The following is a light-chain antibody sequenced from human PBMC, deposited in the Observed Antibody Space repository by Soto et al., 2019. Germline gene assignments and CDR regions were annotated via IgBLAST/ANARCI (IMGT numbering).Light chain of an antibody. CDR1: SSDVGRYSL. CDR2: EDI. J-gene: IGLJ2*01. Sequence: QSAMTQPASVSGSPGQSITISCTGTSSDVGRYSLVSWYQQHPGKAPKLMIYEDIERPSGVSNRCSGSKSGNTASLTISGLQTEDEADYYCCSYAGGTSVVFGGGTKLTVL. V-gene: IGLV2-23*01. CDR3: CSYAGGTSVV.